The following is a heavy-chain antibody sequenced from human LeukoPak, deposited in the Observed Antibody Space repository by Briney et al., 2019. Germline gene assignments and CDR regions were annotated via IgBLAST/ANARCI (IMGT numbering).Heavy chain of an antibody. CDR1: GFTFSSYA. V-gene: IGHV3-23*01. J-gene: IGHJ4*02. Sequence: GGSLRLSCAASGFTFSSYAMSWVRQAPGKGLEWVSGISGSGGSTYYADSVKGRFTISRDNSKNTLYLQMNSLRAEDTAVYYCAKGRIAAAGRTHPFGYWGQGTLVTVTS. CDR2: ISGSGGST. D-gene: IGHD6-13*01. CDR3: AKGRIAAAGRTHPFGY.